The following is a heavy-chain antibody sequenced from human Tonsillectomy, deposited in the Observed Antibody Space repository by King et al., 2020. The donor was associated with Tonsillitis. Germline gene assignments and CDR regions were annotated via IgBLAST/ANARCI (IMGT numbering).Heavy chain of an antibody. CDR1: GFTFTKFA. D-gene: IGHD6-13*01. V-gene: IGHV3-23*04. J-gene: IGHJ4*02. Sequence: VQLVESGGDLVQPGGSLRLSCAASGFTFTKFAMSWVRQAPGRGLQWVSSISASGGTTYYADNVKGRFTISRDTSKNTLYLQMCSLRVEDMAVYYSAKKEGSNWYGFDLAFGGRGSLVTASS. CDR3: AKKEGSNWYGFDLAF. CDR2: ISASGGTT.